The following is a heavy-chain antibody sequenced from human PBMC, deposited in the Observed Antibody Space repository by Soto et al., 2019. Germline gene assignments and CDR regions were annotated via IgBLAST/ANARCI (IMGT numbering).Heavy chain of an antibody. CDR1: GGTFGIYA. D-gene: IGHD6-13*01. CDR2: IIAFSDIV. Sequence: QVQLVQSGAEVKKPGSSVKVSCKASGGTFGIYAITWVRQAPGQGLEWMGGIIAFSDIVNYTQKLQGRVTITADESTNTAEMDLSSLRSEDTAVYYCARSLYSSSWFHSGNSYYYYGMDVWGQGTTVTVSS. J-gene: IGHJ6*02. CDR3: ARSLYSSSWFHSGNSYYYYGMDV. V-gene: IGHV1-69*12.